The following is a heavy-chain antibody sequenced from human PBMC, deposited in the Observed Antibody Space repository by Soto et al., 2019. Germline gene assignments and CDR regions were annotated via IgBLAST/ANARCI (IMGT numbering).Heavy chain of an antibody. J-gene: IGHJ6*01. CDR2: IIPIFGTA. V-gene: IGHV1-69*13. Sequence: SVKVSRKASGGTFSSYPISRVLLAPGKGLEWMGGIIPIFGTANYAQKFQGRVTITADESTSTAYMELSSLRSEDTAVYYCARLRFTVTYYYHVMDVLVKGTTVTGS. D-gene: IGHD3-3*01. CDR3: ARLRFTVTYYYHVMDV. CDR1: GGTFSSYP.